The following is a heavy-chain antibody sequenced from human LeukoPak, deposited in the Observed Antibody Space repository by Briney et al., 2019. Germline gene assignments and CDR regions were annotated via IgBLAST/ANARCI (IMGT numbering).Heavy chain of an antibody. CDR3: ARDLTAMVTGAFDI. CDR2: IIPIFGTA. D-gene: IGHD5-18*01. Sequence: SVKVSCKASGGTFSSYAISWVRRAPGQGLEWMGGIIPIFGTANYAQKFQGRVTITTDESTSTAYMELSSLRSEDTAVYYCARDLTAMVTGAFDIWGQGTMVTVSS. V-gene: IGHV1-69*05. J-gene: IGHJ3*02. CDR1: GGTFSSYA.